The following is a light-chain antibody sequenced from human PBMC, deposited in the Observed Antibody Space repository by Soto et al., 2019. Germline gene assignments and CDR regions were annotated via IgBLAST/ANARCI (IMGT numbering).Light chain of an antibody. V-gene: IGLV2-14*01. J-gene: IGLJ3*02. CDR1: SSDVGGYNY. CDR3: SSYTSRSTWV. Sequence: QSALTQSASVSGSPGQSITISCTGTSSDVGGYNYVSWHQQHPGKAPKLMIYEVSNRPSGVSNRFSGSRSGNTASLTISGLQAEDEADYYCSSYTSRSTWVFGGGTQLTVL. CDR2: EVS.